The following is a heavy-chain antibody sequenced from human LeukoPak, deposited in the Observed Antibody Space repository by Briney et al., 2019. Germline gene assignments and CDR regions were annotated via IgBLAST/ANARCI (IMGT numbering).Heavy chain of an antibody. D-gene: IGHD2-2*01. V-gene: IGHV1-18*01. CDR3: ARGGIVVVPAASKLANWFDP. CDR1: GYTVTSYG. Sequence: ASVNVSCKASGYTVTSYGISWVRQAPGQGLEWMGWISAYNGNANYAQKLQGRVTMTTDTSTSTAYMELRSLRSDDTAVYYCARGGIVVVPAASKLANWFDPWGQGTLVTVSS. J-gene: IGHJ5*02. CDR2: ISAYNGNA.